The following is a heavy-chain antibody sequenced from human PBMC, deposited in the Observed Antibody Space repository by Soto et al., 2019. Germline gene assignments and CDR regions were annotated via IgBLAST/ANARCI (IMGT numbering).Heavy chain of an antibody. CDR2: IYPGDSDT. D-gene: IGHD6-13*01. CDR1: GYSFTSYW. J-gene: IGHJ6*02. V-gene: IGHV5-51*01. CDR3: ARLSSSSWYRFPRGMDV. Sequence: GESLKISCKGSGYSFTSYWIGWVRQMPGKGLEWMGIIYPGDSDTRYSPSFQGQVTISADRSISTAYLQWSSLKASDTAMYYCARLSSSSWYRFPRGMDVWGQGTTVTV.